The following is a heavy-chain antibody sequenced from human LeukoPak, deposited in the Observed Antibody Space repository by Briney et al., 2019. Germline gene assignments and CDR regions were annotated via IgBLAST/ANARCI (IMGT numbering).Heavy chain of an antibody. V-gene: IGHV4-39*07. J-gene: IGHJ5*02. CDR2: IYYTGST. D-gene: IGHD6-13*01. CDR1: GGSISGSSYY. Sequence: SETLSLTCTVSGGSISGSSYYWGWVRQPPGKGLEWIATIYYTGSTSYNPSLKSRVTISVDTSKNQFSLKLSSVTAADTAVYYCASPSIAAAGSGVFDPWGQGTLVTVSS. CDR3: ASPSIAAAGSGVFDP.